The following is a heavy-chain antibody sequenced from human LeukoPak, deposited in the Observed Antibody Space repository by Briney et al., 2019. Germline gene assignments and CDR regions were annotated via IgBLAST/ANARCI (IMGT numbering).Heavy chain of an antibody. CDR1: GVSISSGGYS. CDR2: IYHSGST. Sequence: PSQTLSLTCAVSGVSISSGGYSWSWIRQPPGKGLEWIGYIYHSGSTYYNPSLKSRVTISVDRSKNQFSLKLSSVTAADTAVYYCARGINSSGYYYFFRYFDLWGRGTLVTVSS. J-gene: IGHJ2*01. V-gene: IGHV4-30-2*01. CDR3: ARGINSSGYYYFFRYFDL. D-gene: IGHD3-22*01.